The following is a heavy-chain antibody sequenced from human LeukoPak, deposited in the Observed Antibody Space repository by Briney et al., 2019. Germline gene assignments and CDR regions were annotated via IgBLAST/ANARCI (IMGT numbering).Heavy chain of an antibody. V-gene: IGHV4-34*01. CDR3: ARAPQSDYGTHWYFDL. D-gene: IGHD4-17*01. Sequence: PSETLSLTCAVDGGSFSGYYWSWLRQPPGKGLEWLGEINHSGSTEYNPSLKSRVTISVDTSKNQFSLKVSSMTAADTAVYYCARAPQSDYGTHWYFDLWGRGTLVTVSS. CDR1: GGSFSGYY. J-gene: IGHJ2*01. CDR2: INHSGST.